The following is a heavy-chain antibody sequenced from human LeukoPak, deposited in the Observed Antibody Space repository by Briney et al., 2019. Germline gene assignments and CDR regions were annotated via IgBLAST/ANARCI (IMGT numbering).Heavy chain of an antibody. Sequence: SETLSLTCTVSGYSISSGYYWGWIRQPPGKGLEWIGSIYHSGSTYYNPSFKSRVTISVDTSKNQFSLKLSSVTAADTAVYYCATRYCSSTSCHHFDPWGQGTLVTVSS. CDR3: ATRYCSSTSCHHFDP. J-gene: IGHJ5*02. CDR2: IYHSGST. V-gene: IGHV4-38-2*02. D-gene: IGHD2-2*01. CDR1: GYSISSGYY.